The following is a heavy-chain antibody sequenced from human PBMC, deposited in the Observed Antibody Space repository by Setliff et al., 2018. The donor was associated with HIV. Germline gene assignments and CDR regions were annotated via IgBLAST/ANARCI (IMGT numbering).Heavy chain of an antibody. CDR1: GASITSHN. Sequence: TLSLTCSVSGASITSHNWSWIRQAAGKGLEWIGRIYIRGNTNYNPSLRSRVTMSVDTSKNQFSLKVTSVTAADTAVYYCTRDLWGDDYYYNNMDVWGKGTTVTVSS. D-gene: IGHD2-21*02. CDR3: TRDLWGDDYYYNNMDV. V-gene: IGHV4-4*07. CDR2: IYIRGNT. J-gene: IGHJ6*03.